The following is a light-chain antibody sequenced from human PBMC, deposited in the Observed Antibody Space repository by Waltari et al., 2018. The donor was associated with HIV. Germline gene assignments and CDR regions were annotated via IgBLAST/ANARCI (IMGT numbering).Light chain of an antibody. CDR3: GTWDISLTGFV. V-gene: IGLV1-51*02. J-gene: IGLJ1*01. CDR2: END. Sequence: QSVLTQPPSVSAAPGQKVSISCSGSSSNIGHNYVSWYQHLPGTAPKLLIYENDERPSGIPDRFSGSKSTTSATLDITGLQTGDEADYYCGTWDISLTGFVFGGGTKVTVL. CDR1: SSNIGHNY.